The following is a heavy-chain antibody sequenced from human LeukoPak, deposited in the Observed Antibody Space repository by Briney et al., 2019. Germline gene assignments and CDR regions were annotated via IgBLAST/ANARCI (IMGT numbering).Heavy chain of an antibody. CDR2: IKQDGSEK. D-gene: IGHD5-24*01. CDR3: ARDLSMDYFDY. J-gene: IGHJ4*02. CDR1: GFTFSSYW. V-gene: IGHV3-7*03. Sequence: GGSLRLSCAASGFTFSSYWMSWVRQAPGKGLEWVANIKQDGSEKYYVDSVKGRFTISRDNAKNSLYLQMNSLRAEDTAVYYRARDLSMDYFDYWGQGTLVTVSS.